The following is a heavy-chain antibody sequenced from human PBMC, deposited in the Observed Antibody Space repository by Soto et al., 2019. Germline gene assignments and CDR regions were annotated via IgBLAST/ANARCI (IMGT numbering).Heavy chain of an antibody. J-gene: IGHJ4*02. CDR2: INHSGST. CDR1: GGSFSGYY. CDR3: ASTPYGSGSYDY. Sequence: QVQLQQWGAGLLKPSETLSLTCAVYGGSFSGYYWSWIRQPPGKGLEWIGEINHSGSTNYNPSLKSRVPISVDTSKNQFSLKLSSVTAADTAVYYCASTPYGSGSYDYWGQGTLVTVSS. D-gene: IGHD3-10*01. V-gene: IGHV4-34*01.